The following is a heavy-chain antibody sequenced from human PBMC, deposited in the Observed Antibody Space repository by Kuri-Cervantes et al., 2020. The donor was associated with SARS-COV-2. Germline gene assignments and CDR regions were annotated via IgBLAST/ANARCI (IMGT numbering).Heavy chain of an antibody. CDR1: GGSISSSSYY. Sequence: LRLSCTVSGGSISSSSYYWAWIPPPAGEGRDWIGHLDTSGSTTYNPALRGRVTISLDPSNKQTSLSLTSAPAADTAVYYCGTVSWLQLWRRYSHSWGQGTLVTVSS. J-gene: IGHJ5*02. V-gene: IGHV4-61*09. CDR3: GTVSWLQLWRRYSHS. D-gene: IGHD5-24*01. CDR2: LDTSGST.